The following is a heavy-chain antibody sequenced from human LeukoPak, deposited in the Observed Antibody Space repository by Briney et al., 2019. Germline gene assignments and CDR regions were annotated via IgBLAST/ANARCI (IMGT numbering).Heavy chain of an antibody. CDR2: VDPNSGDT. CDR3: TRGGVDNNLLDF. J-gene: IGHJ4*02. V-gene: IGHV1-18*01. D-gene: IGHD3-3*01. Sequence: ASVEVSCKPSGYPFSASGLTWIRQAPGQGLEWMGWVDPNSGDTTYAQSLQGRVTMTADASTTTAYMELRSLRSDDTAVYYCTRGGVDNNLLDFWGQGTLVTVSS. CDR1: GYPFSASG.